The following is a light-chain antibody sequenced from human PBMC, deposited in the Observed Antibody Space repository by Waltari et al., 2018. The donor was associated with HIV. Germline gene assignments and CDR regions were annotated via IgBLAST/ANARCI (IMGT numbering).Light chain of an antibody. CDR1: QSVSSY. V-gene: IGKV3-11*01. J-gene: IGKJ4*01. Sequence: EIVLTQSPATLSLSPGERATLSCRASQSVSSYLAWYQQKPGQAPRLLIYDASNRATGIPARFSGSGSGTDFTLTISSLEPEDFAIYYCQQRSTWPSLTFGGGT. CDR3: QQRSTWPSLT. CDR2: DAS.